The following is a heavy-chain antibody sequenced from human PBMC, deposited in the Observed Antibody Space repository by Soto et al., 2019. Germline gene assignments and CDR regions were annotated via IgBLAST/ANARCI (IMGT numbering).Heavy chain of an antibody. Sequence: LGGSLRLSCVASGFTFDNYAMNWVRQAPGRGLEWVSNIGGRGGNTVYADSMRGRFTISRDNSKNTVYLEMHNLRVEDSATYYCAKPSAYGDFAGSFDSWGQGTLVTVSS. V-gene: IGHV3-23*01. CDR2: IGGRGGNT. CDR1: GFTFDNYA. CDR3: AKPSAYGDFAGSFDS. J-gene: IGHJ4*02. D-gene: IGHD4-17*01.